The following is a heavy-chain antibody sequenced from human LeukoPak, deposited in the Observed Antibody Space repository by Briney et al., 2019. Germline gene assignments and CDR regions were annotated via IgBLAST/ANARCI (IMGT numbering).Heavy chain of an antibody. V-gene: IGHV1-69*01. CDR2: IIPIFGTA. CDR3: ARQPAAGVLDAFDI. Sequence: SVKVSCKASGGTFSSYAISWVRQAPGQGLEWMGGIIPIFGTANYAQKFQGRVTITADESTSTAYMELSSLRSEDTAVYYCARQPAAGVLDAFDIWGQGTMVTVSS. D-gene: IGHD6-13*01. J-gene: IGHJ3*02. CDR1: GGTFSSYA.